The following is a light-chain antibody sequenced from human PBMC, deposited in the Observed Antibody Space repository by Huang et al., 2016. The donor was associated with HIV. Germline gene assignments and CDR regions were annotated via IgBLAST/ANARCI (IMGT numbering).Light chain of an antibody. CDR3: QQYYSSPE. CDR2: WAS. Sequence: DIVLTQSPDTLAVSLGEKVTINCKSSQNVFFTSTNKNYLAWYQQKPGHPPKALIYWASVRESGVPDRFSGSGSGTDFSLTISSLQAEDVALYYYQQYYSSPEFGQGTRVEI. J-gene: IGKJ1*01. CDR1: QNVFFTSTNKNY. V-gene: IGKV4-1*01.